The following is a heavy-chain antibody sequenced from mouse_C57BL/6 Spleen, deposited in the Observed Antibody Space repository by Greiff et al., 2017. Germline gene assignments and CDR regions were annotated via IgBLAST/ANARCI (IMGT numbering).Heavy chain of an antibody. CDR3: ARQGYDYDSYAMGY. Sequence: EVKLMESGGGLVQPGGSLKLSCAASGFTFSDYGMAWVRQAPRKGPEWVAFISNLAYSIYYADTVTGRFTISRENAKNTLYLEMSSLRSEDTAMYYCARQGYDYDSYAMGYWGQGTSVTVSS. CDR1: GFTFSDYG. J-gene: IGHJ4*01. D-gene: IGHD2-4*01. CDR2: ISNLAYSI. V-gene: IGHV5-15*01.